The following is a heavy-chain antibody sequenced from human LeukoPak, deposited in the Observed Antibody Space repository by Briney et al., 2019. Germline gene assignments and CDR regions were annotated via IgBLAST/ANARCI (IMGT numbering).Heavy chain of an antibody. CDR1: GFIFSTYG. D-gene: IGHD3-22*01. V-gene: IGHV3-33*03. Sequence: GGSLRLSCAASGFIFSTYGMHWVRQAPGKGLEWVAVIWYDGSNKKYADSVKGRFTISRDNAKNSLYLQMNSLRAEDTAVYYCAGDIYYYDSGGCFPWGQGTLVTVSS. J-gene: IGHJ5*02. CDR2: IWYDGSNK. CDR3: AGDIYYYDSGGCFP.